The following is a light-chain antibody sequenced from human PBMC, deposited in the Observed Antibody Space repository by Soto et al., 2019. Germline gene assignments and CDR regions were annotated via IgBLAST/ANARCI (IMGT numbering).Light chain of an antibody. CDR3: QQYGRSPLT. Sequence: DIVLTQSPDTLSLSPGERATLSCRASQSVNGNDFAWYQQKPGQAPRLLIFGAFSRATGIPDKFSGSASGRDFTLTIDRLEPEDFAVYYCQQYGRSPLTFGGETKVEIK. J-gene: IGKJ4*01. CDR2: GAF. CDR1: QSVNGND. V-gene: IGKV3-20*01.